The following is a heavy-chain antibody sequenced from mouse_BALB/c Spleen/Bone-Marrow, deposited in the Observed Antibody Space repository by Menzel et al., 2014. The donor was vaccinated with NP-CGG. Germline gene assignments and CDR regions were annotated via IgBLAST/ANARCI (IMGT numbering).Heavy chain of an antibody. J-gene: IGHJ2*01. CDR1: GFTFSDLY. CDR2: SRSKAYDYST. D-gene: IGHD1-2*01. Sequence: EVMLVESGGGLVQSGDSLRLSCATSGFTFSDLYMEWVRQPPGKRLEWIAASRSKAYDYSTEYSASVSGRFIVARDTSQNILSLHMNALRPECTALYDCARGLTTARFDYWGQRTTLTFSS. V-gene: IGHV7-1*02. CDR3: ARGLTTARFDY.